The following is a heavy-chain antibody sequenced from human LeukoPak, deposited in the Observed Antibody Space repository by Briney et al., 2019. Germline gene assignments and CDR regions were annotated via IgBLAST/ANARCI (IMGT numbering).Heavy chain of an antibody. CDR3: AKVGGVSYIYFDY. CDR2: ISYDGSNK. J-gene: IGHJ4*02. D-gene: IGHD3-16*01. V-gene: IGHV3-30*18. CDR1: GFTFSSYG. Sequence: GGSLRLSCVASGFTFSSYGMHWVRQAPGKGLEWVAVISYDGSNKYYADSVKGRFTISRDNSKDTLYLQMNSLRAEDTAVYYCAKVGGVSYIYFDYWGQGTLVTVSS.